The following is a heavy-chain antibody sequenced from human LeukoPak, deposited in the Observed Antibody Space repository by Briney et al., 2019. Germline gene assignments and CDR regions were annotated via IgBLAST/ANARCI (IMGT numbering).Heavy chain of an antibody. CDR1: GGSISSGDFY. V-gene: IGHV4-30-4*08. CDR2: IYYSGST. D-gene: IGHD6-19*01. J-gene: IGHJ3*02. Sequence: PSETLSLTCTVPGGSISSGDFYWSWIRQPPGKGLEWIGYIYYSGSTYYNPSLKSRVTISVDTSKNQFSLKLSSVTAADTAAYSCAKQWLRNAFDIWGQGTMVTVSS. CDR3: AKQWLRNAFDI.